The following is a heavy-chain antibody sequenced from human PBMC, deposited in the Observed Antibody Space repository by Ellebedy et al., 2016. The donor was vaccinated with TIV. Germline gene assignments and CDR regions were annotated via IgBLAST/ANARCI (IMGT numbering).Heavy chain of an antibody. CDR2: VYTTGST. Sequence: MPGGSLRLSCTVSGGSISTYFWSWIRQPPGKGLEWIGYVYTTGSTNYNPSLKSRVSISVDTSKNQFSLKLNSVTASDTAVYFCARVDGSGWYCFASWGQGTLVTVSS. D-gene: IGHD6-19*01. V-gene: IGHV4-4*08. CDR1: GGSISTYF. J-gene: IGHJ4*02. CDR3: ARVDGSGWYCFAS.